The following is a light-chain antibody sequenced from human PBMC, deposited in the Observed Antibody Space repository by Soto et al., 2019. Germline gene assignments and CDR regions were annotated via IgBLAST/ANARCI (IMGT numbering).Light chain of an antibody. V-gene: IGLV2-8*01. J-gene: IGLJ1*01. Sequence: QPVLTQPPSASGSPGQSVTISCTGTSSDVGGYNFVSWYQQHPGKAPKLMIYEVSKRPSGIPDRFSGSKSGNTASLTVSGLQAEDEADYYCSSYAGNRHFYVFGTGTKVTVL. CDR2: EVS. CDR1: SSDVGGYNF. CDR3: SSYAGNRHFYV.